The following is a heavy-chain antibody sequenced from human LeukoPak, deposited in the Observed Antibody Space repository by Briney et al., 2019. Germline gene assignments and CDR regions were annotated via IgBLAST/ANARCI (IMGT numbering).Heavy chain of an antibody. Sequence: GGSMRLSCAASGFTFSSYAMSWVRQAPGKGLEWVSLISGDGGSTYYADSVKGRFTISRDNSKNSLYLQMNSLRTEDTALYYCAKSSVTGWFGDYFDYWGQGTLVTVSS. CDR1: GFTFSSYA. V-gene: IGHV3-43*02. D-gene: IGHD2-15*01. J-gene: IGHJ4*02. CDR2: ISGDGGST. CDR3: AKSSVTGWFGDYFDY.